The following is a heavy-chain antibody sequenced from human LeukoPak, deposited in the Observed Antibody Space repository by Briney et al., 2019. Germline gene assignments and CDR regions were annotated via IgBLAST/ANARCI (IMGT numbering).Heavy chain of an antibody. CDR2: ISSSGSTI. D-gene: IGHD2-2*01. J-gene: IGHJ4*02. V-gene: IGHV3-48*03. Sequence: GGSLRLSCAASGFTFSSYEMNWVRQAPGKGLEWVSYISSSGSTIYYADSVKGRFTISRDNAKNSLYLQMNSLRAEDTAVYYCANFRRYCSSTSCPHGDYWGQGTLVTVSS. CDR1: GFTFSSYE. CDR3: ANFRRYCSSTSCPHGDY.